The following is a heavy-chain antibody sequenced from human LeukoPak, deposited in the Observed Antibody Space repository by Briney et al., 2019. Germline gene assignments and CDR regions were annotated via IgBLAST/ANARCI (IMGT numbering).Heavy chain of an antibody. CDR3: AGEFHY. CDR2: IYTSGNT. V-gene: IGHV4-61*02. J-gene: IGHJ4*02. Sequence: PSETLSLTCTVSGGSISSSGDYWSWIRQPAGKGLEWIGRIYTSGNTNYNPSLKSRLTISLDTSKNQFSLKLNSVTAADTAVYYCAGEFHYWGQGTLVTVSS. CDR1: GGSISSSGDY. D-gene: IGHD2-21*01.